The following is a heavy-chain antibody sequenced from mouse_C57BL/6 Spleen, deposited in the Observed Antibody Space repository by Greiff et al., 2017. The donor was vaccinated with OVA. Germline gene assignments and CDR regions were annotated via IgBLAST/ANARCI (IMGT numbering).Heavy chain of an antibody. CDR3: TRYYYGSSSPFDY. CDR1: GYTFTDYE. D-gene: IGHD1-1*01. Sequence: VKLVESGAELVRPGASVTLSCKASGYTFTDYEMHWVKQTPVHGLEWIGAIDPETGGTAYNQKFKGKAILTADKSSSTAYMELRSLTSEDSAVYYCTRYYYGSSSPFDYWGKGTTLTVSS. CDR2: IDPETGGT. J-gene: IGHJ2*01. V-gene: IGHV1-15*01.